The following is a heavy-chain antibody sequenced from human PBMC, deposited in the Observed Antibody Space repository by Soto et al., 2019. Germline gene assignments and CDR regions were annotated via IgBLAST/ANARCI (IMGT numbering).Heavy chain of an antibody. CDR3: AKASTYEYGWGSFRYYFDH. CDR2: ISGSGDRT. J-gene: IGHJ4*02. CDR1: GFSFNIYA. Sequence: PGGSLRLSCSASGFSFNIYAMSWVRQAPGKGLEWVSGISGSGDRTHYVDSVRGRFTISRDNVKNTLYLQMNSLRAEDTDVYYCAKASTYEYGWGSFRYYFDHWGQGVLVTVSS. V-gene: IGHV3-23*01. D-gene: IGHD3-16*02.